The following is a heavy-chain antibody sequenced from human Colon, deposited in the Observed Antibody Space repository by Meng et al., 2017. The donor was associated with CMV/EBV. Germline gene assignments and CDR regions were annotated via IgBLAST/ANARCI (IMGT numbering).Heavy chain of an antibody. CDR3: IKDRRTIFGVGSGMDV. D-gene: IGHD3-3*01. CDR2: IWFDGSKK. J-gene: IGHJ6*02. CDR1: RFTFNSYA. V-gene: IGHV3-30*02. Sequence: SLSLSCEASRFTFNSYAMHWVRQAPGKVLEWVALIWFDGSKKYYADPVKGRFSVSRDNSRNTMYMQMNSLQVEDTAIYYCIKDRRTIFGVGSGMDVWGHGTTVTVSS.